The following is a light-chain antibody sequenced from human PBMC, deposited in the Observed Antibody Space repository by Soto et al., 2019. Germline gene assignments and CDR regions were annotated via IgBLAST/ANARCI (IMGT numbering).Light chain of an antibody. CDR1: QSVADSY. V-gene: IGKV3-20*01. CDR2: AAT. J-gene: IGKJ1*01. CDR3: HHFCSLPET. Sequence: EVVLTQSPGTLSLSPGERATLSCRASQSVADSYLAWYQQKPGRAPRLLFYAATRRATGIPDRFSGSGSGTDFPLPLRSLGAGDFAGYYCHHFCSLPETFGQGTKVE.